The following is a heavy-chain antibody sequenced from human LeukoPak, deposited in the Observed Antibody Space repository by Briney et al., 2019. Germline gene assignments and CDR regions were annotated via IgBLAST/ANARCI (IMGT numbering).Heavy chain of an antibody. CDR3: ARDLAYSRLDY. V-gene: IGHV3-30-3*01. CDR2: ISYDGSNK. D-gene: IGHD5-18*01. Sequence: GRSLRLSCAASGFTFSSYAIHWVRQAPGKGLEWVAGISYDGSNKYYADSVKGRFTISRDNAKNSLYLQMDSLRVEDTAFYYCARDLAYSRLDYWGQGMLVTVSS. CDR1: GFTFSSYA. J-gene: IGHJ4*02.